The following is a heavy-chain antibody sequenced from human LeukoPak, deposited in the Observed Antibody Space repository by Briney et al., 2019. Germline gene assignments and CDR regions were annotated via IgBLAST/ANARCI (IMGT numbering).Heavy chain of an antibody. CDR3: ARGDPIYDFWSGGDY. CDR2: IKPDGSEK. CDR1: GFTFSSYW. Sequence: GGSLRLSCAASGFTFSSYWMTWVRQAPGKGLQWVASIKPDGSEKSYVDSVKGRFTISRDNAKNSLYLQMNSLRAEDTAVYYCARGDPIYDFWSGGDYWGQGSLVTVSS. V-gene: IGHV3-7*01. D-gene: IGHD3-3*01. J-gene: IGHJ4*02.